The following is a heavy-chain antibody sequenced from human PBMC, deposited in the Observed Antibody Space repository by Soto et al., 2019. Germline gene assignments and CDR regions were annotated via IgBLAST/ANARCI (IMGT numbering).Heavy chain of an antibody. D-gene: IGHD3-22*01. CDR3: VKGLDYYDSSGYNDAFDI. V-gene: IGHV3-64D*06. CDR2: ISSNGGST. Sequence: GGSLRLSCSASGFTLSSYAMHWVRQAPGKGLEYVSAISSNGGSTYYADSVKGRFTISRDNSKNTLYLQMSSLRAEDTAVYYCVKGLDYYDSSGYNDAFDIWGQGTMVTVSS. CDR1: GFTLSSYA. J-gene: IGHJ3*02.